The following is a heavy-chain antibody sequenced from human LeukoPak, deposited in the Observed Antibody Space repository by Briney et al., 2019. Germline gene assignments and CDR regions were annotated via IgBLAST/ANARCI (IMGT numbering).Heavy chain of an antibody. Sequence: GGSLRLSCAASGFTFSNYAMSWVRQAPGKGLEWVSVISDSGGSTYYADSVKGRFTISRDNSKNTLYLQMNSLRAEDTAVYYCAKAHGSGSYRASDYWGQGTLVTVSS. CDR1: GFTFSNYA. D-gene: IGHD3-10*01. CDR2: ISDSGGST. CDR3: AKAHGSGSYRASDY. V-gene: IGHV3-23*01. J-gene: IGHJ4*02.